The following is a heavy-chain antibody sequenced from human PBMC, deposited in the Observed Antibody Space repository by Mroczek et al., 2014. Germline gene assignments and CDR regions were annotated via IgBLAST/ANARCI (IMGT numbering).Heavy chain of an antibody. CDR1: GGSISSSSYY. V-gene: IGHV4-39*01. CDR2: IYYSGST. J-gene: IGHJ4*02. Sequence: QVQLQESGPGLVKPSETLSLTCTVSGGSISSSSYYWGWIRQPPGKGLEWIGSIYYSGSTYYNPSLKSRVTISVDTSKNQFSLKLSSVTAADTAVYYCASLPGDYGDYRLFDYWGQGTLVTVSS. CDR3: ASLPGDYGDYRLFDY. D-gene: IGHD4-17*01.